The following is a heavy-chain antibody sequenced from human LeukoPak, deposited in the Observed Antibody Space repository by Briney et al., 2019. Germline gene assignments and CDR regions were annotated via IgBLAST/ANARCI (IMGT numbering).Heavy chain of an antibody. D-gene: IGHD1-26*01. Sequence: GGSLRLSCAASGFTFSSYDMHWVRQAPGKGLEWVSSIGATGDTYYAGSVKGRFTISRENAKKSLYLQMSSLRAEDTAIYYCSKTSKLGPTEIDIWGQGALVTVSS. J-gene: IGHJ4*02. CDR1: GFTFSSYD. CDR2: IGATGDT. CDR3: SKTSKLGPTEIDI. V-gene: IGHV3-13*01.